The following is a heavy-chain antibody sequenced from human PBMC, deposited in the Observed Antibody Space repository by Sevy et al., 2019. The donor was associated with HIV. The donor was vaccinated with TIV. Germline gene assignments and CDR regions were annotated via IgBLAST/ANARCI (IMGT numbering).Heavy chain of an antibody. Sequence: KQSQTLSLTCVISGESVSSNTAAWNWIRQSPSRGLEWLGRIFYRSRWSNDYAVSVKSRITINPDTSKNQFSLQLNSVTPEDTAVYYCSRGGEVCDVWGQGTLVTVSS. CDR3: SRGGEVCDV. V-gene: IGHV6-1*01. D-gene: IGHD2-8*01. J-gene: IGHJ4*02. CDR2: IFYRSRWSN. CDR1: GESVSSNTAA.